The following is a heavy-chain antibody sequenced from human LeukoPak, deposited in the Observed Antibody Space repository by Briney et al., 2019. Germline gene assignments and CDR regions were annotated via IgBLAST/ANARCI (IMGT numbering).Heavy chain of an antibody. Sequence: SETLSLTCSVSGDSITSFYCSWIRQAPGKGLECIGFIYINGDTSYNPSLKGRATLSLDTSRNQFSLRLTSVTAADTAVYYCAKTARTFPSWGPGILVTVSS. D-gene: IGHD1-7*01. CDR3: AKTARTFPS. J-gene: IGHJ5*02. CDR2: IYINGDT. CDR1: GDSITSFY. V-gene: IGHV4-4*09.